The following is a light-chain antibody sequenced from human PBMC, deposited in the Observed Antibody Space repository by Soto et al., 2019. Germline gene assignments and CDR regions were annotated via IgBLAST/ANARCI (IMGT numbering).Light chain of an antibody. CDR2: GAS. Sequence: EIVLTQSPGTLSLSPGERATLSCRASQSVSSSYLAWYQQKPGQAPRVLIYGASSRATGIPDRFSGSGSGTDFTLTISRLEPEDFAVYYCQPYGSSPATFGQGTKVEIK. CDR1: QSVSSSY. CDR3: QPYGSSPAT. J-gene: IGKJ1*01. V-gene: IGKV3-20*01.